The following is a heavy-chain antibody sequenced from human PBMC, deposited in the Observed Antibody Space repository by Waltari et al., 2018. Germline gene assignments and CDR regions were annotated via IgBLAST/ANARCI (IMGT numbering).Heavy chain of an antibody. CDR1: GYTFTSYA. V-gene: IGHV1-3*01. CDR3: ARGPYYDFWSGYLYYFDY. J-gene: IGHJ4*02. Sequence: QVQLVQSGAEVKKPGASVKVSCKASGYTFTSYAMHWVPQAPGQRLEWMGWINAGNGNTKYSQKFQGRVTITRDTSASTAYMELSSLRSEDTAVYYCARGPYYDFWSGYLYYFDYWGQGTLVTVSS. D-gene: IGHD3-3*01. CDR2: INAGNGNT.